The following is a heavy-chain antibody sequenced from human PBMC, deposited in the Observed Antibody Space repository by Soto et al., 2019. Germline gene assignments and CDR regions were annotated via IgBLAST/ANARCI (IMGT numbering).Heavy chain of an antibody. Sequence: GGSLRLSCAASGFTFSTYYMHWFRQVPGKGLEWVANIRQDASAKYYVDSVKGRFTISRDNAKNSLYLQMNSLRVDDTAMYYCAGGTGMHRVAWGQGTLVTVS. J-gene: IGHJ5*01. CDR3: AGGTGMHRVA. V-gene: IGHV3-7*04. CDR2: IRQDASAK. CDR1: GFTFSTYY.